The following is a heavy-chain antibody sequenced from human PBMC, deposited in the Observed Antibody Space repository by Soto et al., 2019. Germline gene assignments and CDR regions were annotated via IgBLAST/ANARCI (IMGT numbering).Heavy chain of an antibody. J-gene: IGHJ4*02. D-gene: IGHD1-26*01. Sequence: QIQLVQSGAEVKKPGASVNVSCKASGYNFDKYGVMWARQARGQGLEWMGWISAFNGNTNQAPKFQGRFTMTTDTSTNTAHMQLRSLTSADTAVYYCGRVLSGSYFDDSDFWGQGTLVTVSS. CDR2: ISAFNGNT. V-gene: IGHV1-18*01. CDR1: GYNFDKYG. CDR3: GRVLSGSYFDDSDF.